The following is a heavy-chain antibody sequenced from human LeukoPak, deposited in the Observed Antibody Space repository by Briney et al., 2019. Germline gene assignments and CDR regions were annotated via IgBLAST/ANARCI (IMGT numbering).Heavy chain of an antibody. Sequence: PGGSLRLSCAASGFTFSSYGMHWVRQAPGKGLEWVAVIWYDGSNKYYADSVKGRFTISRDNSKNTLYLQMNSLRAEDTAVYYCARRGHYDSSGYYGLDYWGQGTLVTVPS. CDR1: GFTFSSYG. CDR2: IWYDGSNK. D-gene: IGHD3-22*01. V-gene: IGHV3-33*01. J-gene: IGHJ4*02. CDR3: ARRGHYDSSGYYGLDY.